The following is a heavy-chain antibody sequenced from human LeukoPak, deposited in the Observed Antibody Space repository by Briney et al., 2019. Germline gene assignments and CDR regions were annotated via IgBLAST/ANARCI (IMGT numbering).Heavy chain of an antibody. J-gene: IGHJ3*02. CDR1: GFTFSRYD. CDR3: AKGESFAFAT. V-gene: IGHV3-23*01. Sequence: GGSLRLSCTTSGFTFSRYDMQWVRQAPGKGREWVSGISRSGPTYYRDSVRGRSTICRDNSKNTLYLQMNSLIAEDRAVYYCAKGESFAFATWGQGTMVTVSS. CDR2: ISRSGPT. D-gene: IGHD2-21*01.